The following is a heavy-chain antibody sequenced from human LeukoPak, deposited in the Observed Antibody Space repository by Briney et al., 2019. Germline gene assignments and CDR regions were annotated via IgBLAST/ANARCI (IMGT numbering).Heavy chain of an antibody. CDR2: IYYSGST. D-gene: IGHD1-26*01. J-gene: IGHJ6*02. CDR3: ARAGGSYQRDYYYGMDV. V-gene: IGHV4-30-4*01. CDR1: GGSISSGDYY. Sequence: SQTLSLTCTVSGGSISSGDYYWSWIRQPPGKGLEWIGCIYYSGSTYYNPSLKSRVTISVDTSKNQFSLKLSSVTAADTAVYYCARAGGSYQRDYYYGMDVWGQGTTVTVSS.